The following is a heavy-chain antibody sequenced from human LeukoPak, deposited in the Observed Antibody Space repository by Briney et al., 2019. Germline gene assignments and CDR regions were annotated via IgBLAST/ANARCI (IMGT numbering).Heavy chain of an antibody. CDR1: GYSISSGYY. Sequence: SETLSLTCTVSGYSISSGYYWGWIRQPPGKGLEWIGSIYHSGSTYYNPSLKSRVTISVDTSKNQFSLKLSSVTAADTAVYYCARGSGRYYGSGSYYIAYYFDYWGQGTLVTVSS. CDR3: ARGSGRYYGSGSYYIAYYFDY. D-gene: IGHD3-10*01. CDR2: IYHSGST. J-gene: IGHJ4*02. V-gene: IGHV4-38-2*02.